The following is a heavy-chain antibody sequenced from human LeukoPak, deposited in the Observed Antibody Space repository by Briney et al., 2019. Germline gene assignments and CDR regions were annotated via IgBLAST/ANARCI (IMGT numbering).Heavy chain of an antibody. V-gene: IGHV3-21*01. CDR1: GFTFSDYT. D-gene: IGHD5-12*01. CDR2: ISYSSEYI. J-gene: IGHJ4*02. CDR3: ATDRGGYDPLDY. Sequence: PGGSLRLSCAASGFTFSDYTLNWVRQAPGEGLEWVSSISYSSEYIYYADSVEGRFTISRDNAKDSLHLQMNSLRAEDTAIYYCATDRGGYDPLDYWGQGTLVTVSS.